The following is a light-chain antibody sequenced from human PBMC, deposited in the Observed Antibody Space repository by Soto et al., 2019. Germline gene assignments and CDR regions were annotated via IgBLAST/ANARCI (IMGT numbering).Light chain of an antibody. CDR2: DAS. CDR3: QQRGTWPWLT. Sequence: EIVLKQSPGTLSLSPGERATLSCRASQSVNNYLAWYQQKPGQAPRLLIYDASNRATGIPPRFSGSGSGTDFTLTFSSLEPEDSAVYYCQQRGTWPWLTFGGGTRVEI. V-gene: IGKV3-11*01. J-gene: IGKJ4*01. CDR1: QSVNNY.